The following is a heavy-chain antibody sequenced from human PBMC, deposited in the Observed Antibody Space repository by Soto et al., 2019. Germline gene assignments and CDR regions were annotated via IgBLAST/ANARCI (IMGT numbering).Heavy chain of an antibody. J-gene: IGHJ5*02. V-gene: IGHV4-31*03. CDR1: GGSISSGDYY. CDR2: IYNSEST. Sequence: SETLSLTCTVSGGSISSGDYYWSWIRQHPGKGLEWIGYIYNSESTYYNPSLQSRVTISVDTSKNQFSLKLSSVTAADTAVYYCARGSFWSGYLRSNWFDPWGQGTLVTVSS. D-gene: IGHD3-3*01. CDR3: ARGSFWSGYLRSNWFDP.